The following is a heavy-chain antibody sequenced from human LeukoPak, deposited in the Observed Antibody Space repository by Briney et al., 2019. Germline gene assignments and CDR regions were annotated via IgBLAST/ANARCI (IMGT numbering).Heavy chain of an antibody. Sequence: SETPSLTCTVSGASVSTHYWTWVRQPPGKGLEWIGYIYYTGTTNYNPSLQSRLTISVDTSQNQFSLRLSSVTAADTAVYYCARENYAFWSGYYSPDNSYSLDVWGKGTTVIVSS. V-gene: IGHV4-59*02. CDR1: GASVSTHY. CDR2: IYYTGTT. CDR3: ARENYAFWSGYYSPDNSYSLDV. J-gene: IGHJ6*03. D-gene: IGHD3-3*01.